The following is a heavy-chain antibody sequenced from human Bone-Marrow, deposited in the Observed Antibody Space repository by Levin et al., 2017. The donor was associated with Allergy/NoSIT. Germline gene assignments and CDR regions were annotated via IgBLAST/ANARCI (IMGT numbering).Heavy chain of an antibody. Sequence: SETLSLTCDVSGYSINSAYSWGWVRQPPGKGLEWIGSIYSTDDTYYSPSLKSRVTISKRPSKNQFSLKFPSVTAADTAVYYCAAMTTVTKTDYVDYWGQGTLVTVSS. CDR1: GYSINSAYS. CDR2: IYSTDDT. D-gene: IGHD4-17*01. J-gene: IGHJ4*02. CDR3: AAMTTVTKTDYVDY. V-gene: IGHV4-38-2*01.